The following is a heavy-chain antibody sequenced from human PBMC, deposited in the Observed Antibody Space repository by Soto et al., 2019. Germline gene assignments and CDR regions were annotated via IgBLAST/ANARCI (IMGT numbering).Heavy chain of an antibody. CDR1: GFNFNSYT. Sequence: EVQLVESGGGLVKPGGSLRLSCAASGFNFNSYTINWVRQAPGQRLEWLSYISSRGYIFSTDSVRGRFTISRDNAKNSVYLQLNSLRAEDTAVYFCARDCSGGSCYPGMDVWGQGTTVTVSS. J-gene: IGHJ6*02. V-gene: IGHV3-21*05. D-gene: IGHD2-15*01. CDR3: ARDCSGGSCYPGMDV. CDR2: ISSRGYI.